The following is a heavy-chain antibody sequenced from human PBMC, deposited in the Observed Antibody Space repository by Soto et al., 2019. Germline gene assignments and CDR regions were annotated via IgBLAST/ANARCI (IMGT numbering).Heavy chain of an antibody. CDR3: TRPADSLGTESAFEI. V-gene: IGHV1-69*02. Sequence: QVQLVQSGAEVKKPGSSVKVSCKTSGDTFSTYPITWVRQAPGQGLEWVGRIIPILDITDSAQMFQGRVTITADKSTNTAYMELSGLRSEDTAGYYCTRPADSLGTESAFEIWGQGTMVTVSS. J-gene: IGHJ3*02. D-gene: IGHD3-16*01. CDR2: IIPILDIT. CDR1: GDTFSTYP.